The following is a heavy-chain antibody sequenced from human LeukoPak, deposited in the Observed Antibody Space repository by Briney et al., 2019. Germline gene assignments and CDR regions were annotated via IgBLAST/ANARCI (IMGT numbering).Heavy chain of an antibody. CDR2: MYYSGNT. Sequence: NLSETLSLTCTVSGGSISSSTYCWSWVRQPPGKGLEWIGCMYYSGNTYYSSSLKGRVTISLDTPKNQFSLRLNSVTASDTAVYYCARGYGSGSYYGYWGQGTLVTVSS. CDR1: GGSISSSTYC. J-gene: IGHJ4*02. CDR3: ARGYGSGSYYGY. V-gene: IGHV4-39*01. D-gene: IGHD3-10*01.